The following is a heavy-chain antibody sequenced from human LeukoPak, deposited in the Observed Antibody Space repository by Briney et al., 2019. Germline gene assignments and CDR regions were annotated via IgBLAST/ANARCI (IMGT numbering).Heavy chain of an antibody. CDR3: AKDRSAYCSGTSCYSSFDY. J-gene: IGHJ4*02. CDR1: GFTFSSYS. V-gene: IGHV3-23*01. Sequence: PGGSLRLSCAASGFTFSSYSMNWVRQAPGKGLEWVSAISGSGGSTHYADSVKGRFTISRDSSKNTLYLQMNSLGAEDTAVYHCAKDRSAYCSGTSCYSSFDYWGQGALVTVSS. CDR2: ISGSGGST. D-gene: IGHD2-2*02.